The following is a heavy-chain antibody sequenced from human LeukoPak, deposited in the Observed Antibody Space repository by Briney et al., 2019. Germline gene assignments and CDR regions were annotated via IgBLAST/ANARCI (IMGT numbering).Heavy chain of an antibody. V-gene: IGHV3-23*01. J-gene: IGHJ4*02. CDR3: ARDLSGVTGYTYGRGIDY. Sequence: GGSLRLSCAASGFTFSSYGMSWVRQAPGKGLEWVSAISGSGGSTYYADSVKGRFTISRDNSQNTLYLQMNSLRAEDTAVYYCARDLSGVTGYTYGRGIDYWGQGTLVTVSS. CDR1: GFTFSSYG. CDR2: ISGSGGST. D-gene: IGHD5-18*01.